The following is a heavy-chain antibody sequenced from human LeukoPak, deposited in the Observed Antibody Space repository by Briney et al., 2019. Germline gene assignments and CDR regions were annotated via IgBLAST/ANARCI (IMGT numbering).Heavy chain of an antibody. J-gene: IGHJ4*02. CDR2: ISAYNGNT. V-gene: IGHV1-18*01. CDR3: ARESPSGYYGYFDY. CDR1: GYTFTSYG. Sequence: ASVKVSCKASGYTFTSYGISWVRQAPGQGLEWMGWISAYNGNTNYAQKLQGRVTMTTDTSTSTAYMELRSRRSDDTAVYYCARESPSGYYGYFDYWGQGTLVTVSS. D-gene: IGHD3-3*01.